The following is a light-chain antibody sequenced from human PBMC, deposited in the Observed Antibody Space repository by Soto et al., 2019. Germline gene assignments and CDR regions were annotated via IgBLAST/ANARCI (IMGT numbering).Light chain of an antibody. J-gene: IGKJ5*01. Sequence: EIVLTQSPGTLSLSPGERATLSFRASQSVSSSYLAWYQQKPGQAPRLLIYDASSRATGVPDRFSGSGSGTDFTLTINRLEPEDFAVYYCQQYGSSITFGQGTRLEI. V-gene: IGKV3-20*01. CDR1: QSVSSSY. CDR3: QQYGSSIT. CDR2: DAS.